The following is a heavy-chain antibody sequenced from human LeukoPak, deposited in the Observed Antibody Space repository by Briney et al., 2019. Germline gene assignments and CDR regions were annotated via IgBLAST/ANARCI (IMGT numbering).Heavy chain of an antibody. CDR3: ARDPFQGGYYPDY. J-gene: IGHJ4*02. CDR1: GFTFGDYA. V-gene: IGHV3-49*04. D-gene: IGHD3-22*01. CDR2: IRSKAYGGTT. Sequence: GGSLRLSCTASGFTFGDYAMSWVRQAPGKGLEGVGFIRSKAYGGTTEYAASVKGRFTISRDDSKSIAYLQMNSLRAEDTAVYYCARDPFQGGYYPDYWGQGTLVTVSS.